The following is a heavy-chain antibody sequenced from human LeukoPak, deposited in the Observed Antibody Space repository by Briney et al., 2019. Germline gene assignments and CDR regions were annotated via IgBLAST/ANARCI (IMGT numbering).Heavy chain of an antibody. V-gene: IGHV4-59*01. D-gene: IGHD2-2*01. J-gene: IGHJ4*02. CDR1: GGSISSYY. CDR2: IYYSGST. CDR3: ARSRGYCSSTSCYAEDYFDY. Sequence: PSETLSLTCTVSGGSISSYYWSWIRQPPGKGLEWIGYIYYSGSTNYNPSPKSRVTISVDTSKNQFSLKLSSVTAADTAVYYCARSRGYCSSTSCYAEDYFDYWGQGTLVTVSS.